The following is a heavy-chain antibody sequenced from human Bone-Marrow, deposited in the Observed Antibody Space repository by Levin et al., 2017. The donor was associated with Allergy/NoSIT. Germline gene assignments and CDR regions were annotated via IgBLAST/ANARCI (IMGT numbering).Heavy chain of an antibody. V-gene: IGHV4-59*01. CDR3: ARVPFYYGSGSDALFDY. J-gene: IGHJ4*02. D-gene: IGHD3-10*01. CDR2: IYYSGST. CDR1: GGSISSYY. Sequence: SETLSLTCTVSGGSISSYYWSWIRQPPGKGLEWIGYIYYSGSTNYNPSLKSRVTISVDTSKNQFSLKLSSVTAADTAVYYCARVPFYYGSGSDALFDYWGQGTLVTVSS.